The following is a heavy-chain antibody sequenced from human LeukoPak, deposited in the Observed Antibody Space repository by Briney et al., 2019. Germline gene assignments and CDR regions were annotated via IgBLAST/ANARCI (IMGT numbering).Heavy chain of an antibody. V-gene: IGHV3-73*01. J-gene: IGHJ3*02. Sequence: GGSLRLSCAASGFTFSGSAMHWVRQASGKGLEWVGRIRSKANSYATAYAASVKGRFTISRDDSKNTAYLQMNSLKTEDTAVYYCTILTYSSSWYHDAFDIWGQGTMVTVSP. CDR2: IRSKANSYAT. CDR1: GFTFSGSA. D-gene: IGHD6-13*01. CDR3: TILTYSSSWYHDAFDI.